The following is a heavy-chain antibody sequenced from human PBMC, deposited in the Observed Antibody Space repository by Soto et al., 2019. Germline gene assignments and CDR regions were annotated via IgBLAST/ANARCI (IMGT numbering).Heavy chain of an antibody. CDR1: GFTFRSYS. CDR2: ISDASRAI. V-gene: IGHV3-48*04. D-gene: IGHD1-26*01. Sequence: SGGSLRLSCAASGFTFRSYSMNWVRQAPGKGLEWISYISDASRAIYYTDSVKGRFTISRDNAKKSLYLQMKNLRPEDTAVYYCAGDQGGTYQNWFDPWGQGALVTVSS. CDR3: AGDQGGTYQNWFDP. J-gene: IGHJ5*02.